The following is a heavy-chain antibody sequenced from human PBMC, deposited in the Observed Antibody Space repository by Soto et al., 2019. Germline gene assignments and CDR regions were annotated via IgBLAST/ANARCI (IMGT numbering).Heavy chain of an antibody. Sequence: VGSLRLSCAASGFTFSSYGMHWVRQAPGKGLEWVAVIWYDGSNKYYADSVKGRFTISRDNSKNTLYLQMNSLRAEDTAVYYCARVGYSDSSGYYPLDYWGQGTLVTVSS. CDR2: IWYDGSNK. J-gene: IGHJ4*02. D-gene: IGHD3-22*01. CDR1: GFTFSSYG. CDR3: ARVGYSDSSGYYPLDY. V-gene: IGHV3-33*01.